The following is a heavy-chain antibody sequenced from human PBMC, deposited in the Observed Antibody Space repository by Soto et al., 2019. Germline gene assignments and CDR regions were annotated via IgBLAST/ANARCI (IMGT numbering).Heavy chain of an antibody. CDR2: IYYSGGT. J-gene: IGHJ4*02. V-gene: IGHV4-59*01. Sequence: QVQLQESGPGLVKPSETLSLTCTVSGGSISSYYWSWIRQPPGKGLEWIGYIYYSGGTDYNPSLTSRVTVPXAXTXXQSTLTLSSVPAGDTAVYYCARDRGSGSPWYFFDSWGQGTLVTVSS. D-gene: IGHD6-25*01. CDR1: GGSISSYY. CDR3: ARDRGSGSPWYFFDS.